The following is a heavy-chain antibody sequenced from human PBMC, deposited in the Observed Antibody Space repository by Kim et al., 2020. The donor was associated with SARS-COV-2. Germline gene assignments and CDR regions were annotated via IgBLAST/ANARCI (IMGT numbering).Heavy chain of an antibody. CDR2: ISYDGSNK. J-gene: IGHJ4*02. D-gene: IGHD6-6*01. V-gene: IGHV3-30-3*01. CDR3: ARRKYSSDY. Sequence: GGSLRLSCAASGFTFSSYAMHWVRQAPGKGLEWVAVISYDGSNKYYADSVKGRFTISRDNSKNTLYLQMNSLRAEDTAVYYCARRKYSSDYWGQGTLVTVSS. CDR1: GFTFSSYA.